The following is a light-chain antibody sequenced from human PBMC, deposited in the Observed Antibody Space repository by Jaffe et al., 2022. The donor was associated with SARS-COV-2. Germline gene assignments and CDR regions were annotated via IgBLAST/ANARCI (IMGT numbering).Light chain of an antibody. V-gene: IGKV3-20*01. J-gene: IGKJ2*01. CDR2: GAS. Sequence: EIVLTQSPGTLSLSPGERATLSCRASQSVSSNHLAWYQQKPGQAPRLLIYGASNRASGIPDRFSGSGSGTDFSLTISRLEPEDFAVYNCQQYGSSPYTFGQGTKLEIK. CDR3: QQYGSSPYT. CDR1: QSVSSNH.